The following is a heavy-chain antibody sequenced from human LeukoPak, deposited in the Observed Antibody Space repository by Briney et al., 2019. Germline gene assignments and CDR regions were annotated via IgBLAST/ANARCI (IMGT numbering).Heavy chain of an antibody. CDR3: ARSYCSSTSCYTYDY. CDR2: ISYDGSNK. V-gene: IGHV3-30-3*01. J-gene: IGHJ4*02. D-gene: IGHD2-2*02. Sequence: PGGSLRLSCAASGFTFSSYAMHWVRQAPGKGLEWVAVISYDGSNKYYADSVKGRFTISRDNSKNTLYLQMNSLRAEDTAVYYCARSYCSSTSCYTYDYWGQGTLVTVSS. CDR1: GFTFSSYA.